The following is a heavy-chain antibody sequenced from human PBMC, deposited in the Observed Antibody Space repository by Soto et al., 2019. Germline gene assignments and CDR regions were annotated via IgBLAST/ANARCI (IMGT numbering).Heavy chain of an antibody. CDR3: VEVGRIAAPGTWFDP. CDR1: AGPISGSY. CDR2: IHYTGSA. V-gene: IGHV4-59*12. Sequence: PSETLSLTCTVSAGPISGSYWGWIRQSPGRGLELVAYIHYTGSATYNPSLKSRVTMSIDTSKKQLSLKVNSVMTADTAVYYCVEVGRIAAPGTWFDPWGQGILVTVSS. D-gene: IGHD6-13*01. J-gene: IGHJ5*01.